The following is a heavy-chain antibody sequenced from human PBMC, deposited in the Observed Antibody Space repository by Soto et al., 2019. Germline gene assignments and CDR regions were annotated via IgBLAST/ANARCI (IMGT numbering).Heavy chain of an antibody. CDR3: ARDVTIFGVVITNWFDP. CDR1: GYTFTSYG. D-gene: IGHD3-3*01. V-gene: IGHV1-18*01. Sequence: ASVKVSCKASGYTFTSYGTSWVRQAPGQGLEWMGWISAYNGNTNYAQKLQGRVTMTTDTSTSTAYMELRSLRSDDTAVYYCARDVTIFGVVITNWFDPWGQGTLVTVSS. CDR2: ISAYNGNT. J-gene: IGHJ5*02.